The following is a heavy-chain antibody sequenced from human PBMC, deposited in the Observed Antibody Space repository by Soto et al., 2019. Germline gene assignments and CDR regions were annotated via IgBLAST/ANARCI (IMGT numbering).Heavy chain of an antibody. CDR1: GGTFSSYA. CDR3: ARDPARYDSSGYKGRGGMDV. J-gene: IGHJ6*02. CDR2: IIPIFGTA. Sequence: QVQLVQSGAEVKKPGSSVKVSCKASGGTFSSYAISWVRQAPGQGLEWMGGIIPIFGTANYAQKFQGRVTITADKSTSTAYMELSSLRSEDTAVYYCARDPARYDSSGYKGRGGMDVWGQGTTVTVSS. D-gene: IGHD3-22*01. V-gene: IGHV1-69*06.